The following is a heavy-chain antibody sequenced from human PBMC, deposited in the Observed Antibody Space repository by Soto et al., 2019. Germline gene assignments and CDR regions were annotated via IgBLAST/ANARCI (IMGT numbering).Heavy chain of an antibody. V-gene: IGHV3-33*01. CDR3: ARAPYSSGSTQGYFDY. Sequence: LRLSCAASGFTFSSYGMHWVRQAPGKGLEWVAVIWYDGSNKYYADSVKGRFTISRDNSKNTLYLQMNSLRAEDTAVYYCARAPYSSGSTQGYFDYWGQGTLVTVSS. J-gene: IGHJ4*02. D-gene: IGHD6-19*01. CDR1: GFTFSSYG. CDR2: IWYDGSNK.